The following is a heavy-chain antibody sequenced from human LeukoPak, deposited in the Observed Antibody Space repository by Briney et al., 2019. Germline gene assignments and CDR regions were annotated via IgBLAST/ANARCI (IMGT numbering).Heavy chain of an antibody. CDR1: GGSISSYY. CDR3: ARYDYDYVWGSQPAFDI. CDR2: IYTSGST. J-gene: IGHJ3*02. D-gene: IGHD3-16*01. Sequence: SETLSLTCTVSGGSISSYYWSWIRQPAGKGLEWIGRIYTSGSTNYNPSLKSRVTISVDTSKNQFSLKLSSVTAADTAVYYCARYDYDYVWGSQPAFDIWGQGTMVTVSS. V-gene: IGHV4-4*07.